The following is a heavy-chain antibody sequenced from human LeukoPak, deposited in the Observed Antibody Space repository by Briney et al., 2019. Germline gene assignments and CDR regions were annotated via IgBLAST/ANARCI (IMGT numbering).Heavy chain of an antibody. CDR1: GFTFSSYG. CDR2: ISYDGSNK. J-gene: IGHJ3*02. D-gene: IGHD3-22*01. CDR3: ARDLWGYYYDSSGAAFDI. V-gene: IGHV3-30*03. Sequence: GGSLRLSCAASGFTFSSYGMHWVRQAPGKGLEWVAVISYDGSNKYYADSVKGRFTISRDNSMNALYLQMNSLRAEDTAVYYCARDLWGYYYDSSGAAFDIWGQGTMVTVSS.